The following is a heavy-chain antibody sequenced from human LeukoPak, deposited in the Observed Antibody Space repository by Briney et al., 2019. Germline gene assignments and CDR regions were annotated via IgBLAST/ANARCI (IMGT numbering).Heavy chain of an antibody. J-gene: IGHJ4*02. CDR2: ISYDGSNK. Sequence: GGSLRLSCAASGFTFSSYGMHWVREAPGKGLEWGAVISYDGSNKYYADSVKGRFTISRDNSKNTLYLQMNSLRAEDTAVHYCARDSVAVADWGDYFDYWGQGTLVTVSS. D-gene: IGHD6-19*01. CDR3: ARDSVAVADWGDYFDY. V-gene: IGHV3-30*03. CDR1: GFTFSSYG.